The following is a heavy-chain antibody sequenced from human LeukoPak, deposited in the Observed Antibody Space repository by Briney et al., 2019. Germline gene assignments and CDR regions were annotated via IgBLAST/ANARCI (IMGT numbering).Heavy chain of an antibody. CDR2: IYPGDSDT. CDR1: GYSFTHYW. J-gene: IGHJ4*02. V-gene: IGHV5-51*01. Sequence: GESLKISCSASGYSFTHYWIAWVRQMPGKGLEWMGIIYPGDSDTRYSPSFQGQVTISVDKSISTAFLQWSSLKASDTAMYYCARQDGFQSYYFDHWGQGTLVTVSS. D-gene: IGHD5-24*01. CDR3: ARQDGFQSYYFDH.